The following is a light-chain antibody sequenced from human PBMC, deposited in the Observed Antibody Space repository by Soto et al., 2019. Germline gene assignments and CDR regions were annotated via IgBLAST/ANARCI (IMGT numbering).Light chain of an antibody. CDR3: QQYGDAPFT. CDR2: GAS. V-gene: IGKV3-20*01. CDR1: QSVSSNL. Sequence: EIVLTQSPGTLSFSPGERGTLTCRASQSVSSNLLAWYQQKPGQAPRLLIYGASNRATGIPDRFGGSGSGTDFTLTINRLEPEDFAVYYCQQYGDAPFTFGPGTKVGIK. J-gene: IGKJ3*01.